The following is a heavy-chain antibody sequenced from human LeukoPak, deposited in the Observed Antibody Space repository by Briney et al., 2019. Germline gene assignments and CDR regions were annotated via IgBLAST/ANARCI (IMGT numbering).Heavy chain of an antibody. CDR2: MYLDGRT. Sequence: SETLSLTCTVSGGSISSLNLWSWLRQPPGKGLEWVGEMYLDGRTNFHPSVRGRVTIFIDKPKNQLSLQLTSVTAADTAVYYCAGLEGRYSTDWFYFFDYWGQGALVTVSS. J-gene: IGHJ4*02. CDR3: AGLEGRYSTDWFYFFDY. CDR1: GGSISSLNL. D-gene: IGHD6-19*01. V-gene: IGHV4-4*02.